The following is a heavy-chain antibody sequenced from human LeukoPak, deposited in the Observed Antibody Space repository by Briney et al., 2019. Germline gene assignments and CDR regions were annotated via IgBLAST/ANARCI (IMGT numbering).Heavy chain of an antibody. J-gene: IGHJ6*03. Sequence: GAPLKISSKGSGSRFTSYWIGWVRQMPGKGLEWMGIIYPGDSDTRYSPSFQGQVTISAEKSIRTAYLQWSSLKASGTSMYYCARHSHRRSSGGYYYYHIDVWGKETTVPVSS. CDR1: GSRFTSYW. D-gene: IGHD6-6*01. CDR3: ARHSHRRSSGGYYYYHIDV. CDR2: IYPGDSDT. V-gene: IGHV5-51*01.